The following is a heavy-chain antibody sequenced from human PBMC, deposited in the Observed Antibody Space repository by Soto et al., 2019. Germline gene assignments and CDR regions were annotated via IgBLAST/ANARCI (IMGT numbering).Heavy chain of an antibody. V-gene: IGHV3-23*01. Sequence: GGSLRLSCAASGFTFSSYAMSWVRQAPGKGLEWVSAISGSGGSTYYADSVKGRFTISRDNSKNTLYLQMNSLRAEDTAVYYCAKGGYCSSTSCPGAYYYGMDVWGQGTTVTVSS. CDR1: GFTFSSYA. D-gene: IGHD2-2*01. CDR2: ISGSGGST. J-gene: IGHJ6*02. CDR3: AKGGYCSSTSCPGAYYYGMDV.